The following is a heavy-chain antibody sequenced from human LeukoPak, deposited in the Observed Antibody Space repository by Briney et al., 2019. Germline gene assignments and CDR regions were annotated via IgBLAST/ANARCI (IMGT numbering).Heavy chain of an antibody. D-gene: IGHD6-13*01. J-gene: IGHJ3*02. Sequence: GSLRLSCAASGFTFSSYSMNWVRQAPGKGLEWVSSISSSSSYIYYADSVKGRFTISRDNAKNSLYLQMNSLRAEDTAVYYCARDLLKGSSSWLHAFDIWGQGTMVTVSS. CDR3: ARDLLKGSSSWLHAFDI. CDR2: ISSSSSYI. V-gene: IGHV3-21*01. CDR1: GFTFSSYS.